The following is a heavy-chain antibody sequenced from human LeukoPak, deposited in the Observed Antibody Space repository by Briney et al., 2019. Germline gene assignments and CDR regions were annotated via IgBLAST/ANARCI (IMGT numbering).Heavy chain of an antibody. CDR2: ISYDGSNK. Sequence: TGGSLRLSCAASGFTFSSYAVHWVRQAPGKGLEWVAVISYDGSNKYYADSVKGRFTMSRDNSKNTLNLQMNSLRAEDTAVYYCARVRRDGYNWDYYYYGMDVWGQGTTVTVSS. CDR1: GFTFSSYA. V-gene: IGHV3-30-3*01. D-gene: IGHD5-24*01. CDR3: ARVRRDGYNWDYYYYGMDV. J-gene: IGHJ6*02.